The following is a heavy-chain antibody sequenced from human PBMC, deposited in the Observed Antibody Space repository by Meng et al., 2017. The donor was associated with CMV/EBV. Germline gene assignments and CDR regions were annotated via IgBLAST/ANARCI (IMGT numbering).Heavy chain of an antibody. CDR1: GGSFSGYY. CDR3: ARDPPYYDILTGYLPSYYFDY. V-gene: IGHV4-34*01. CDR2: IYYSGST. Sequence: ESLKISCAVYGGSFSGYYWSWIRQPPGKGLEWIGSIYYSGSTYYNPSLKSRVTISVDTSKNQFSLKLSSVTAADTAVYYCARDPPYYDILTGYLPSYYFDYWGQGTLVTVSS. D-gene: IGHD3-9*01. J-gene: IGHJ4*02.